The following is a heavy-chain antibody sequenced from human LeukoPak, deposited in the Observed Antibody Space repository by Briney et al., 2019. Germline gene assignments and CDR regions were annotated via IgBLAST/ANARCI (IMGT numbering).Heavy chain of an antibody. V-gene: IGHV3-23*01. J-gene: IGHJ6*02. CDR3: AKEDPIAVRCHGLDV. Sequence: GGSLRLSCAASGFAFSSYAMTWVRQAPGKGLEWVSGLSGGGDSTYYADSVKGRFTISRDNSKNTLYLQMNSLRAEDTAIYYCAKEDPIAVRCHGLDVWGQGTTVTVSS. D-gene: IGHD6-6*01. CDR2: LSGGGDST. CDR1: GFAFSSYA.